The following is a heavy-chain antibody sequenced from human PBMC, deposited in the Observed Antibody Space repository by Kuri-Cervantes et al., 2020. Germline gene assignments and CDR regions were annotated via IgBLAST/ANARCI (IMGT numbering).Heavy chain of an antibody. CDR1: GLIFSSYA. CDR2: ISGSGGST. J-gene: IGHJ4*02. V-gene: IGHV3-23*01. D-gene: IGHD1-14*01. Sequence: GESLKISCAASGLIFSSYAMSWVRQAPGKVLEWVSAISGSGGSTYYADCVKGRFTITRDNSRNTTYLQMNSLRAEDTAVYYCARGTLPEDWGQGTLVTVSS. CDR3: ARGTLPED.